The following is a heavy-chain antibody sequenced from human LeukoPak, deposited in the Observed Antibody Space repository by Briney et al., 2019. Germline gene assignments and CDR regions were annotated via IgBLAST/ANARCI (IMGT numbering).Heavy chain of an antibody. V-gene: IGHV1-2*02. D-gene: IGHD4-23*01. CDR1: GYTFTGYY. CDR2: IKPNSGGT. CDR3: ARETGGGNSGSFFDY. J-gene: IGHJ4*02. Sequence: GASVKVSCKASGYTFTGYYMHWVRQAPGQGLEWMGWIKPNSGGTKYAQKFQGRVTMTRDTSISTAYMELSRLRSDDTAVYYCARETGGGNSGSFFDYWGQGTLVTVSS.